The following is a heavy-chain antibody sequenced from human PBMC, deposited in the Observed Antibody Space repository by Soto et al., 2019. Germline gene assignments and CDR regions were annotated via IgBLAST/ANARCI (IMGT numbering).Heavy chain of an antibody. D-gene: IGHD3-10*01. CDR1: GGSISSGNYY. Sequence: QVQLQESGPGLVKPSQTLSLTCTVSGGSISSGNYYWSWIRQPPGKGLEWIGYIFYSGTTYYNPSLKSRVIISVDTSNNQFSLKVNSVTAADTAVYYCARDSGWFVEFNYYYDGMDVWGQGTTVTVSS. CDR2: IFYSGTT. V-gene: IGHV4-30-4*01. CDR3: ARDSGWFVEFNYYYDGMDV. J-gene: IGHJ6*02.